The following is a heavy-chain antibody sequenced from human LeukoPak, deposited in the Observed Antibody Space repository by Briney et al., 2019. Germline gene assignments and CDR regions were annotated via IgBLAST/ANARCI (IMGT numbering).Heavy chain of an antibody. D-gene: IGHD6-19*01. J-gene: IGHJ3*02. CDR2: ISYDGSNK. CDR3: EIAVAVSGAFDI. V-gene: IGHV3-30*03. CDR1: GFTFSSYS. Sequence: TGGSLRLSCAASGFTFSSYSMNWVRQAPGKGLEWVAVISYDGSNKYYADSVKGRFTISRDNSKNTLYLQMNSLRAEDTAVYYCEIAVAVSGAFDIWGQGTMVTVSS.